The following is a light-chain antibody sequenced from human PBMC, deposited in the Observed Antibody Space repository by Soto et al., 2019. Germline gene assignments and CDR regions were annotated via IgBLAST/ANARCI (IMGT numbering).Light chain of an antibody. CDR1: SSDIGAHNF. V-gene: IGLV2-14*01. Sequence: QSVLTQPASVSGSPGQSITLSCAGTSSDIGAHNFVSWYQHHPGKAPKLIIYEVTKWPSGVSTRFSGSKAGNTASLTISGLQAEDEADYYCTSYTLSRTVVFGGGTKLTVL. CDR2: EVT. J-gene: IGLJ2*01. CDR3: TSYTLSRTVV.